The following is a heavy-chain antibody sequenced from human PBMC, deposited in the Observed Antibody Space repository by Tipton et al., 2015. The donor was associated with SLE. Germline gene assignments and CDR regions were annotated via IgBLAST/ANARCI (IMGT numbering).Heavy chain of an antibody. D-gene: IGHD3-16*01. J-gene: IGHJ6*03. V-gene: IGHV3-9*01. CDR1: GFTFDDYA. Sequence: SLRLSCEASGFTFDDYAMQWVRQAPGKGLEWVSDISWNSGSIAYADSVKGRFTISRDNAKISLYLQMNSLTIEDTAVYYCAKAKGADGYYYSYMDVWGKGTTVTVSS. CDR2: ISWNSGSI. CDR3: AKAKGADGYYYSYMDV.